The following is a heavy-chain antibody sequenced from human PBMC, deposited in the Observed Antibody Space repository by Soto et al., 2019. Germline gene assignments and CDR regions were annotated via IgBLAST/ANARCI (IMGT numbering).Heavy chain of an antibody. D-gene: IGHD3-22*01. Sequence: SETLSLTCAVYGGSFSCYYWSWIRQPPGKGLEWIGEVNHSGSPTYNPSLKSRVTISVDTSKNQFSLKLSSVTAADTAVYYCALRSMAVVPEYWGQGTLVTVSS. CDR3: ALRSMAVVPEY. CDR2: VNHSGSP. J-gene: IGHJ4*02. V-gene: IGHV4-34*01. CDR1: GGSFSCYY.